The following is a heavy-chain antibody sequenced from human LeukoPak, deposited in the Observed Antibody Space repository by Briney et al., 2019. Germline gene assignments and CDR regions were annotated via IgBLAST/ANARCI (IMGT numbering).Heavy chain of an antibody. J-gene: IGHJ4*02. Sequence: SETLSLTCTVSGGSISSYYWSWIQQPPGKGLEWIGYIYYSGSTNYNPSLKSRVTISVDTSKNQFSLKLSSVTAADTAVYYCARDLYGSGNYFDYWGQGTLVTVSS. CDR1: GGSISSYY. V-gene: IGHV4-59*01. CDR2: IYYSGST. CDR3: ARDLYGSGNYFDY. D-gene: IGHD3-10*01.